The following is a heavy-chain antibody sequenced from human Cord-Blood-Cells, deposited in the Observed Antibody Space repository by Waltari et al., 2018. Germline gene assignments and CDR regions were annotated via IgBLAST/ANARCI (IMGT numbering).Heavy chain of an antibody. CDR3: AKESGGGEYYYGMDV. J-gene: IGHJ6*02. V-gene: IGHV3-30*02. Sequence: QLRRAELGGGGVSLGGPRGPSVQAPELPFVVLAFTWVRRAPAKGLEWVEFIRYDGSKKYDAAAVKGRFTISSDNSKNTLYLQMNSRRAEDTAVYYCAKESGGGEYYYGMDVWGQGTTVTVSS. D-gene: IGHD3-10*01. CDR2: IRYDGSKK. CDR1: ELPFVVLA.